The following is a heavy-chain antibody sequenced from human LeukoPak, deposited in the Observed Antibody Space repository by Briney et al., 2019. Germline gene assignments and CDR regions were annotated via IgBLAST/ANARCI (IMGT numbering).Heavy chain of an antibody. V-gene: IGHV3-21*01. Sequence: PGGSLRLSCAASGFTFSTYSMNWVRQAPGKGLEWVSSISGSSIYIYYADSVKGRFTISRDNAKNSLYLQMNSLRAEDTAVHYCARDPPYSDSSGYYYDYWGQGTLVTVSS. CDR1: GFTFSTYS. CDR3: ARDPPYSDSSGYYYDY. J-gene: IGHJ4*02. D-gene: IGHD3-22*01. CDR2: ISGSSIYI.